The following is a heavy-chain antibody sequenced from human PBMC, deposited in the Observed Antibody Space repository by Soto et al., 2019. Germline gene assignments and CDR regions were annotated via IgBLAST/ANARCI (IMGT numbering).Heavy chain of an antibody. CDR1: GYSLSNYW. Sequence: PVESLKISCQGSGYSLSNYWICCVGQMPGKRLEWVGVIYPADSDTRYSPPFQGQVPISADKSTSTASLQWSSLKASDTAMYYCARGHCTGSSCYSGYWGQGTLVPVSS. J-gene: IGHJ4*02. CDR2: IYPADSDT. V-gene: IGHV5-51*01. CDR3: ARGHCTGSSCYSGY. D-gene: IGHD2-15*01.